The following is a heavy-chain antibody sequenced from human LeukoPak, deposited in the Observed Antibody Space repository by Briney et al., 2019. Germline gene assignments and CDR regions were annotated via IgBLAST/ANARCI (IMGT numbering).Heavy chain of an antibody. CDR2: INPSGGST. CDR3: ARGMYYDFWSGYYFDY. Sequence: GASVKVSCKASGYTFTSYYIHWVRQAPGQPLEGTGIINPSGGSTSYPQKFQGRVTMTRDTSTSTVYMELSSLRSEDTRVYYCARGMYYDFWSGYYFDYWGQGTLVTVSS. D-gene: IGHD3-3*01. J-gene: IGHJ4*02. CDR1: GYTFTSYY. V-gene: IGHV1-46*01.